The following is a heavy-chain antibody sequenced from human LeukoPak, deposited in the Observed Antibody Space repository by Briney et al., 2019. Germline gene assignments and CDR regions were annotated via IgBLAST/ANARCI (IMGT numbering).Heavy chain of an antibody. D-gene: IGHD3-22*01. Sequence: GGSLRLSCAASGFTFSSYSMNWVRQAPGKGLEWVSYIRSSSSTIYYADSVKGRFTISRDNAKNSLYLQMNSLRAEDTAVYYCARADSSGYYHPINWGQGTLVTVSS. CDR3: ARADSSGYYHPIN. CDR2: IRSSSSTI. V-gene: IGHV3-48*01. J-gene: IGHJ4*02. CDR1: GFTFSSYS.